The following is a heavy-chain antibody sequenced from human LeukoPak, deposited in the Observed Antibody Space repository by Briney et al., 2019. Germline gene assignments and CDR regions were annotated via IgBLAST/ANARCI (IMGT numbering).Heavy chain of an antibody. CDR1: GYTFTSYG. Sequence: ASVKVSCKASGYTFTSYGISWVRQATGQGLEWMGWMNPNSGNTGYAQKFQGRVTMTRNTSISTAYMELSSLRSEDTAVYYCARGRSNRGAGWSSWFDPWGQGTLVTVSS. CDR2: MNPNSGNT. D-gene: IGHD3-10*01. CDR3: ARGRSNRGAGWSSWFDP. J-gene: IGHJ5*02. V-gene: IGHV1-8*02.